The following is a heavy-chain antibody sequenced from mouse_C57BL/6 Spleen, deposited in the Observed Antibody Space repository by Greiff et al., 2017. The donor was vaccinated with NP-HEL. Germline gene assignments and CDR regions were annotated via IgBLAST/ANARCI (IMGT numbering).Heavy chain of an antibody. Sequence: EVQLQQSGPELVKPGASVKISCKASGYTFTDYYMNWVKQSHGKSLEWIGDINPNNGGTSYNQKFKGKATLTVDKSSSTAYMELRSLTSEDSAVYYCARRSNLLFLFAYWGQGTLVTVSA. CDR1: GYTFTDYY. V-gene: IGHV1-26*01. CDR3: ARRSNLLFLFAY. J-gene: IGHJ3*01. CDR2: INPNNGGT. D-gene: IGHD2-5*01.